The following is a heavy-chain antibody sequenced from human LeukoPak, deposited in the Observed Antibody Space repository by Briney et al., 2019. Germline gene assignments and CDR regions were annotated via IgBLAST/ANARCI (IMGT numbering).Heavy chain of an antibody. CDR3: ARQTDGLDS. Sequence: GESLKISCKVSGYRFTTNWIGWVRQMPGKGLEWMGIIYPEDSDTRYSPSFQGQVTFSADKSISTAYLQWSSLKASDTAMYYCARQTDGLDSWGQGTLVTVSS. D-gene: IGHD2-21*02. V-gene: IGHV5-51*01. CDR2: IYPEDSDT. CDR1: GYRFTTNW. J-gene: IGHJ4*02.